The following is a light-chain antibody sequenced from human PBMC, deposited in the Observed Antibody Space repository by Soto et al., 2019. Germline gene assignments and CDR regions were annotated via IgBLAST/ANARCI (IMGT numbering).Light chain of an antibody. J-gene: IGLJ2*01. CDR1: KLGDKY. CDR2: QDN. CDR3: QAWDSRIV. V-gene: IGLV3-1*01. Sequence: SYELTQPPSVSVSPGQTASITCSGDKLGDKYASWYQQKPGQSPVLVIYQDNKRPSGIPERFSGSNSGNTATLTISGTQAMDEADYYCQAWDSRIVFGGGTQLTV.